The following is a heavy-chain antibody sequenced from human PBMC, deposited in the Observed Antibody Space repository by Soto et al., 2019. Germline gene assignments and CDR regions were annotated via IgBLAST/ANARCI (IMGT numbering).Heavy chain of an antibody. J-gene: IGHJ4*02. V-gene: IGHV1-46*01. CDR3: ARDILNYYDSSGYFDY. CDR1: GYTFTSYY. D-gene: IGHD3-22*01. CDR2: INPSGGRT. Sequence: QVQLVQSGAEVKKPGASVKVSCKASGYTFTSYYMHWVRQAPGQGLEWMGIINPSGGRTSYAQKFQGRVTMTRDTSTSTVYMELSSLRSGDTAVYYCARDILNYYDSSGYFDYWGQGTLVTVSS.